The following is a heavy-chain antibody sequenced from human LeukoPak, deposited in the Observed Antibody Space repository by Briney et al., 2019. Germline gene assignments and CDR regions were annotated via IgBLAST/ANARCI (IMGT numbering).Heavy chain of an antibody. Sequence: AGGSLRLSCAASGFTFSSYAMHWVRQAPGKGLEYVSAISSNGGSTYYANSVKGRFTISRDNAKNTLYLQMNSLRAEDTAVYYCARGGGDCSSTSCYMNAFDIWGQGTMVTVSS. CDR1: GFTFSSYA. V-gene: IGHV3-64*01. D-gene: IGHD2-2*02. J-gene: IGHJ3*02. CDR3: ARGGGDCSSTSCYMNAFDI. CDR2: ISSNGGST.